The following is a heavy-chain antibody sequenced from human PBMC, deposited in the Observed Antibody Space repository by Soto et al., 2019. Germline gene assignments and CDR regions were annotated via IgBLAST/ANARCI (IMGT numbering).Heavy chain of an antibody. J-gene: IGHJ5*02. D-gene: IGHD3-3*01. CDR2: ISYDGSNK. CDR3: AKGGPHYDFWSGYYH. V-gene: IGHV3-30*18. CDR1: GSTFSSYG. Sequence: GGSLRLSCAASGSTFSSYGMHWVRQAPGEGLEWVAVISYDGSNKYYADSVKGRFTISRDNSKNTLYLQMNSLRAEDTAVYYCAKGGPHYDFWSGYYHWGQGTLVTVSS.